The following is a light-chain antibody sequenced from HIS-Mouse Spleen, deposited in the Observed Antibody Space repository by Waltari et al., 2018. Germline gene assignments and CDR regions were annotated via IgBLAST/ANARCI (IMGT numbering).Light chain of an antibody. CDR2: AAS. Sequence: DIQLTQSPSFLSASVGDRVTITCRASQDISSYLAWYQQKPGKAPKLLIYAASTLQSGVPSRFSGSGSGTEFTLTISSLQPEDFVTYYCQQLNSYPQETFGGGTKVEIK. V-gene: IGKV1-9*01. CDR3: QQLNSYPQET. J-gene: IGKJ4*01. CDR1: QDISSY.